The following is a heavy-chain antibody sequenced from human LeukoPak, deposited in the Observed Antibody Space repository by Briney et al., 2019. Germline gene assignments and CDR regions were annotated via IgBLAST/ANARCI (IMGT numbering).Heavy chain of an antibody. V-gene: IGHV4-4*07. D-gene: IGHD2-2*01. CDR3: AREGCSSTSCYLGYYYYYMDV. CDR2: IYTSGST. CDR1: GGSISSYY. J-gene: IGHJ6*03. Sequence: IPSETLSLTCTVSGGSISSYYWSWIRQPAGKGLEWIGRIYTSGSTNYNPSLKSRVTMSVDTSKNQFSLKLSSVTAADTAVYYCAREGCSSTSCYLGYYYYYMDVWGKGTTVTVSS.